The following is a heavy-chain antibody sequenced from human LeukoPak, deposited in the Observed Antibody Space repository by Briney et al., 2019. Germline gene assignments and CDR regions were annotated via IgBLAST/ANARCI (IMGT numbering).Heavy chain of an antibody. CDR3: ARDSGATGDRYDY. J-gene: IGHJ4*02. D-gene: IGHD7-27*01. V-gene: IGHV3-64*01. Sequence: GGSLRLSCAASGCTFSSYAMHWVRQAPGKGLEYVSAISSNGGSTYYANSVKGRFTISRDNSKNTLYLQMGSLRAEDMAVYYCARDSGATGDRYDYWGQGTLVTVSS. CDR1: GCTFSSYA. CDR2: ISSNGGST.